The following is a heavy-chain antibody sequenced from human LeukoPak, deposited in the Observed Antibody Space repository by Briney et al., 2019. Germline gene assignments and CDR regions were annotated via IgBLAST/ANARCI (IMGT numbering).Heavy chain of an antibody. CDR3: ATQLWYGELLFDY. J-gene: IGHJ4*02. V-gene: IGHV1-24*01. Sequence: ASVKVSCKVSGYTLTELSMHWVRQAPGKGVEWMGGFDPEDGETIYAQKFQGRVTMTEDTSTDTAYMELSSLRSEDTAVYYCATQLWYGELLFDYWGQGTLVTVSS. CDR2: FDPEDGET. D-gene: IGHD3-10*01. CDR1: GYTLTELS.